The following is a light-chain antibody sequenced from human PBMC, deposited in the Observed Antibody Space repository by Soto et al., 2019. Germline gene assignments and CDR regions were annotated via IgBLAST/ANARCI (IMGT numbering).Light chain of an antibody. V-gene: IGKV3-15*01. CDR2: GAS. CDR3: QQYNNWPPWT. Sequence: EIVMTQSPATLSVSPGERATLSCRASQSVSSNLAWYQQKPGQAPRLLIYGASTRATDIPARFSGSGSGTEFTLTISSPQSEDFAVYYCQQYNNWPPWTFGQGTKVEIK. J-gene: IGKJ1*01. CDR1: QSVSSN.